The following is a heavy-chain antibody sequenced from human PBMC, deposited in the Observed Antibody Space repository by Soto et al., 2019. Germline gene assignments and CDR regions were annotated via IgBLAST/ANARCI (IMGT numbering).Heavy chain of an antibody. CDR3: ARDLGRDRYYYYGMDV. J-gene: IGHJ6*02. CDR1: GFTVSSNY. Sequence: PGGSLRLSCAASGFTVSSNYMSWVRQAPGEGLEWVSVIYSGGSTYYADSVKGRFTISRDNSKNTLYLQMNSLRAEDTAVYYCARDLGRDRYYYYGMDVWGQGTTVTVSS. CDR2: IYSGGST. V-gene: IGHV3-53*01. D-gene: IGHD2-15*01.